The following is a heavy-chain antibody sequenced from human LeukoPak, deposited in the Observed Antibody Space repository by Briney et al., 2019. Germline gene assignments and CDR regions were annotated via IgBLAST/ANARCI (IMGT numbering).Heavy chain of an antibody. CDR1: GGSISSYY. Sequence: SETLSLTCTVSGGSISSYYWSWIRQPAGKGLEWIGRIYTSGSTNYNPSLKSRVTMSVDTSKNQFSLKLSSVTAADTAVYYCAREYYDILTGYRRLDYWGQGNLVTVSS. J-gene: IGHJ4*02. D-gene: IGHD3-9*01. CDR3: AREYYDILTGYRRLDY. V-gene: IGHV4-4*07. CDR2: IYTSGST.